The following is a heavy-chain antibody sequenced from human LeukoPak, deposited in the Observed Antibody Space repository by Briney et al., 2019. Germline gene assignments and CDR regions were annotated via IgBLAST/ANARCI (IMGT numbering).Heavy chain of an antibody. CDR3: ARRSVDRLRIFDY. V-gene: IGHV4-39*01. CDR2: IYYSGST. Sequence: ETLSLTCTVSGGSISSSSYYWGWIRQPPGKGLEWIGSIYYSGSTYYNPSLKSRVTISVDTSKNQFSLKLSSVTAADTAVYYCARRSVDRLRIFDYWGQGTLVTVSS. D-gene: IGHD2/OR15-2a*01. J-gene: IGHJ4*02. CDR1: GGSISSSSYY.